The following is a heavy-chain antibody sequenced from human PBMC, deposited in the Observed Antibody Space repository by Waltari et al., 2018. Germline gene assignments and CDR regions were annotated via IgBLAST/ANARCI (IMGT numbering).Heavy chain of an antibody. D-gene: IGHD6-13*01. CDR1: GFTFSSYE. V-gene: IGHV3-48*03. Sequence: EVQLVESGGGLVQPGGSLRLSCAASGFTFSSYEMNWVRQAPGKGLAWVSYISSSGSTIYYADSVKGRFTISRDNAKNSLYLQMNSLRAEDTAVYYCARDGGGYSSSWLNYYYYYMDVWGKGTTVTVSS. CDR2: ISSSGSTI. J-gene: IGHJ6*03. CDR3: ARDGGGYSSSWLNYYYYYMDV.